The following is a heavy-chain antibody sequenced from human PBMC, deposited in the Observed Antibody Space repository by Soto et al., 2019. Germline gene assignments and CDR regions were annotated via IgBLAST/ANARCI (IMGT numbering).Heavy chain of an antibody. CDR2: IWYDGSNN. V-gene: IGHV3-33*01. D-gene: IGHD3-22*01. J-gene: IGHJ3*02. CDR3: ASDSAPVVVVASLSAFDI. CDR1: GFNCSSYG. Sequence: QVQLVESGGGVVQPGRSLRLSCAAAGFNCSSYGMHWVRQAPGKGLEWAAVIWYDGSNNYYADSGKGRVTISRYNSKNTLYLQMHSLRAEDTAVYDLASDSAPVVVVASLSAFDIWGQGTMVTVSS.